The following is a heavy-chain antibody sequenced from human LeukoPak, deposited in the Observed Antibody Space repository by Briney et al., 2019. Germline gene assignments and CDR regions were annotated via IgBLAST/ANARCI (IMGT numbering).Heavy chain of an antibody. CDR3: ARGSGYYLGHFDY. V-gene: IGHV3-7*01. Sequence: GGSLRLSCAASGFTFSSYWMSWVRQAPGKGLEWVANIKRDGSEKYYVDSVKGRFTISRDNAKNSLYLQMNSLRAEDTAVYYCARGSGYYLGHFDYWGQGTLVTVSS. CDR1: GFTFSSYW. D-gene: IGHD3-22*01. CDR2: IKRDGSEK. J-gene: IGHJ4*02.